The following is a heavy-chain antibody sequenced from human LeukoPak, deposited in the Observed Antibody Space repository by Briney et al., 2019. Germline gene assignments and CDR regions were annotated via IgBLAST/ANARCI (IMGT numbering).Heavy chain of an antibody. J-gene: IGHJ5*02. CDR1: GYTFTSYD. Sequence: GASVKVSCKASGYTFTSYDINWVRQATGQGLEWMGWMNPNSGNTGYAQKFQGRVTMTRNTSISTAYMELSSLRSEDKAVYYCARESLTASHNWFDPWGQGTLVTVSS. CDR3: ARESLTASHNWFDP. V-gene: IGHV1-8*01. D-gene: IGHD3-10*01. CDR2: MNPNSGNT.